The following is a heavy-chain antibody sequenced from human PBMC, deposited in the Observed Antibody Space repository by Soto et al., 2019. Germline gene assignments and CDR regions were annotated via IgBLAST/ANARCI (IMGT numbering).Heavy chain of an antibody. CDR1: GGSISSGGYY. Sequence: PSETLSLTCTVSGGSISSGGYYWSWIRQHPGKGLEWIGYIYYSGSTYYNPSLKRRVTISVDTSKNQFSLKLSSVTAADTAVYYCATAPREGRYYYYGMDVWGQGTTVTVSS. J-gene: IGHJ6*02. V-gene: IGHV4-31*03. CDR3: ATAPREGRYYYYGMDV. CDR2: IYYSGST. D-gene: IGHD1-26*01.